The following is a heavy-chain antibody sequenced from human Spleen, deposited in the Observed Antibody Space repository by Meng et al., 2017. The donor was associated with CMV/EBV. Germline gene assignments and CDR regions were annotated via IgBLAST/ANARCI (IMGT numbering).Heavy chain of an antibody. V-gene: IGHV1-69*05. J-gene: IGHJ3*02. D-gene: IGHD6-13*01. CDR2: IIPIFGTA. CDR3: AREGGGYSSRHLPRAFDI. Sequence: SVKVSCKASGGTFNSYAISWVRQAPGQGREWMGGIIPIFGTANYAQKFQDRVTITTDESTSTAYMELSSPRSEDTAVYYCAREGGGYSSRHLPRAFDIWGQGTMVTVSS. CDR1: GGTFNSYA.